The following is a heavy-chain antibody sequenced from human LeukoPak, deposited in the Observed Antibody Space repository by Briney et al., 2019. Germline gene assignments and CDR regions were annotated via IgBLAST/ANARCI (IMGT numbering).Heavy chain of an antibody. CDR2: IYYSVST. V-gene: IGHV4-59*01. CDR1: GGSMSGYY. Sequence: PSETLSLTCTVSGGSMSGYYWSWVRPPPGKGLDWIGDIYYSVSTNYMPSLKSRVTISVDTSKNQFFLIMSSVTAADTAVYYCARAYGGSYSYFDQWGQGTLVTVSS. CDR3: ARAYGGSYSYFDQ. D-gene: IGHD1-26*01. J-gene: IGHJ4*02.